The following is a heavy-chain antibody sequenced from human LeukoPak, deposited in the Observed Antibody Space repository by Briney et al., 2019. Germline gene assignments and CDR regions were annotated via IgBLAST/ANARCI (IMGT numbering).Heavy chain of an antibody. CDR2: IYYSGST. CDR3: ARTLGFDY. CDR1: GGSISSYY. Sequence: SETPSLTCTVSGGSISSYYWSWIRQPPGKGLEWIGYIYYSGSTNYNPSLKSRVTISVDTSKNQFSLKLSSVTAADTAVYYCARTLGFDYWGQGTLVTVSS. D-gene: IGHD6-6*01. V-gene: IGHV4-59*08. J-gene: IGHJ4*02.